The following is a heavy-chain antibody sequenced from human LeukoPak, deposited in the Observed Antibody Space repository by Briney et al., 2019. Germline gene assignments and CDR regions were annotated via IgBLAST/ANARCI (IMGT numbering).Heavy chain of an antibody. CDR2: IYYSGST. J-gene: IGHJ4*02. CDR3: ARVGYGSGSYYFDY. D-gene: IGHD3-10*01. Sequence: SETLSLTCTVSGGSIRSYYWSWIRQPPGKGLEWIGYIYYSGSTNYNPSLKSRVTISVGTSKNQFSLKLSSVTAADTAVYYCARVGYGSGSYYFDYWGQGTLVTVSS. V-gene: IGHV4-59*01. CDR1: GGSIRSYY.